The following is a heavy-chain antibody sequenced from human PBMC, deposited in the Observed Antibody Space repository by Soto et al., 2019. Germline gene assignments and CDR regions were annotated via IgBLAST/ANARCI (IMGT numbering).Heavy chain of an antibody. CDR1: GYTFTNYD. J-gene: IGHJ4*02. CDR3: ARTAGDLDY. D-gene: IGHD4-17*01. V-gene: IGHV1-8*01. Sequence: QVQLVQSGAEVKKPGASVKVSCKTSGYTFTNYDINWVRQATGQGLEWMGWTNPKSGYTGSAQKFQGRVTMTRDSSIRTAYMELHSLTSEDTAGYYCARTAGDLDYWGQGTLITVSS. CDR2: TNPKSGYT.